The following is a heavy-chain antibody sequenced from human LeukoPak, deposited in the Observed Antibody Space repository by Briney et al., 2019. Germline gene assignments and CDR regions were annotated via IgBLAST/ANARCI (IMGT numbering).Heavy chain of an antibody. CDR2: ISAYNGNT. CDR3: ARDLYGAIKIDY. D-gene: IGHD2-2*02. J-gene: IGHJ4*02. CDR1: GYTFNGYG. Sequence: ASVKVSCKASGYTFNGYGISWVRQAPGQGLEWMGWISAYNGNTNYAQKLQGRVTMTTDTSTSTAYMELRSLRSDDTAVYYCARDLYGAIKIDYWGQGTLVTVSS. V-gene: IGHV1-18*01.